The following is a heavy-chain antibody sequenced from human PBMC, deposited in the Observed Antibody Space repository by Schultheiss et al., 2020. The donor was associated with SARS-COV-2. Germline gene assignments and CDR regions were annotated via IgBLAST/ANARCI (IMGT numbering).Heavy chain of an antibody. J-gene: IGHJ6*02. CDR1: GYTFTRYA. Sequence: ASVKVSCKASGYTFTRYAINWVRQAPGQGLEWMGWINTNTGNPTYAQGFTGRFVFSLDTSVSTAFLQIYSLKAEDTAVYYCARGDIYNYYGMDVWGQGTTVTVSS. D-gene: IGHD2-15*01. V-gene: IGHV7-4-1*01. CDR3: ARGDIYNYYGMDV. CDR2: INTNTGNP.